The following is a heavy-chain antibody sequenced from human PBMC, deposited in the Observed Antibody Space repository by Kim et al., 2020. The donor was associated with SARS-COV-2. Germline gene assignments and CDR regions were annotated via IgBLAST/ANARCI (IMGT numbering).Heavy chain of an antibody. CDR3: ARAYSHTGQQLAKRNWFDP. Sequence: ASVKVSCKASGYTFTGYYMHWVRQAPGQGLEWMGWINPNSGGTNYAQKFQGWVTMTRDTSISTAYMELSRLRSDDTAVYYCARAYSHTGQQLAKRNWFDPWGQGTLVTVSS. V-gene: IGHV1-2*04. J-gene: IGHJ5*02. D-gene: IGHD6-13*01. CDR2: INPNSGGT. CDR1: GYTFTGYY.